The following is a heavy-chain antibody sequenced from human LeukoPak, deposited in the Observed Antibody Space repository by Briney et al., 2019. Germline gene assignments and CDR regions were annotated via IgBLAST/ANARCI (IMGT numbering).Heavy chain of an antibody. Sequence: PGGSLRLSCAASGFTFSSYAMSWVRQAPGKGLEWVSAITGSGGSTYYADSVKGRFTISRDNAKNSLYLQMNSLRAEDTAVYYCASWGYCSSTSCYYYYYYMDVWGKGTTVTVSS. J-gene: IGHJ6*03. CDR1: GFTFSSYA. D-gene: IGHD2-2*01. CDR3: ASWGYCSSTSCYYYYYYMDV. V-gene: IGHV3-23*01. CDR2: ITGSGGST.